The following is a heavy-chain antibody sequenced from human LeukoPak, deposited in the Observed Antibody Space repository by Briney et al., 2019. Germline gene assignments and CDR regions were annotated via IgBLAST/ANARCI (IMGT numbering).Heavy chain of an antibody. D-gene: IGHD3-22*01. CDR1: GFTFSSYS. CDR3: ARDGSSGYYAFDI. Sequence: GGSLRLSCAASGFTFSSYSMNWVRQAPGKGLEGGSYISSSSSTIYYADSVKGRFTISRDNAKNSLYLQRNSLRAEDTAVYYCARDGSSGYYAFDIWGQGTMVTVSS. V-gene: IGHV3-48*01. CDR2: ISSSSSTI. J-gene: IGHJ3*02.